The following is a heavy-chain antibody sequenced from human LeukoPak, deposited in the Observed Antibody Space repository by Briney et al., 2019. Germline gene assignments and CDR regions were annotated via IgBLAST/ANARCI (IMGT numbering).Heavy chain of an antibody. CDR1: GESFGGYY. CDR2: INHSGST. V-gene: IGHV4-34*01. D-gene: IGHD3-22*01. CDR3: ARGRVSSSTYYSTYYYYFYMDV. Sequence: SETLSLTCVVYGESFGGYYWSWIRQPPGKGLEWIGEINHSGSTNFNPSLNGRVTISRDTSKNHFSLRLRSVTAADTAVYFCARGRVSSSTYYSTYYYYFYMDVWGKGTTVTVSS. J-gene: IGHJ6*03.